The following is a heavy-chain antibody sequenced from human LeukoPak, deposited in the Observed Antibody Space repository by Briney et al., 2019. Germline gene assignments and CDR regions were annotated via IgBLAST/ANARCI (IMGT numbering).Heavy chain of an antibody. CDR2: ISSNGGST. D-gene: IGHD2-2*01. CDR3: ARGGVPAAFDI. CDR1: GFTFSSYA. Sequence: GGSLRLSCAASGFTFSSYAMHWVRQAPGKGLEYVSAISSNGGSTYYANSVKGRFTISRDNSKNTLYLQMGSLRAEDMAVYYCARGGVPAAFDIWGQGTMVTVSS. V-gene: IGHV3-64*01. J-gene: IGHJ3*02.